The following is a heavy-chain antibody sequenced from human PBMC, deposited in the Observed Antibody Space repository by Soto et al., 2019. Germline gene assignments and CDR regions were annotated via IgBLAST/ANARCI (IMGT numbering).Heavy chain of an antibody. J-gene: IGHJ3*02. V-gene: IGHV4-39*01. Sequence: SETLSLTCTVSGGSISSSSYYWGWIRQPPGKGLEWIGSIYYSGRTYYNPSLKSRVTISVDTSKNQFSLRLSSVTAADTAVYYCARLGGYCSGGSCSTVGAFDIWGQGTMVTVSS. CDR3: ARLGGYCSGGSCSTVGAFDI. D-gene: IGHD2-15*01. CDR1: GGSISSSSYY. CDR2: IYYSGRT.